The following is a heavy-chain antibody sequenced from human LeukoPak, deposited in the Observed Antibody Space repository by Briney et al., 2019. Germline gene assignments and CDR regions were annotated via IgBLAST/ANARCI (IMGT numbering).Heavy chain of an antibody. D-gene: IGHD3-10*01. CDR2: IYYSGST. Sequence: SETLSLTCTVAGGSISSYYWGWIRQPPGKGLEGIGYIYYSGSTNYNPSLKSRVTISVDTSKNQFSLKLSSVTAADTAVYYCASGSSGYYYMDVWGKGTTVTISS. J-gene: IGHJ6*03. CDR3: ASGSSGYYYMDV. CDR1: GGSISSYY. V-gene: IGHV4-59*01.